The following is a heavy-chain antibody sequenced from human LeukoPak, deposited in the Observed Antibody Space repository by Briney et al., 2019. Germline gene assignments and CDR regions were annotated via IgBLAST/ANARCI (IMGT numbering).Heavy chain of an antibody. CDR1: GFTFSGYA. CDR3: ARATTYYYDSSGYNFDY. J-gene: IGHJ4*02. D-gene: IGHD3-22*01. Sequence: GGSLRLSCAASGFTFSGYAMHWVRQAPGKGLEWVAVISYDGSNKYYADSVKGRFTISRDNSKNTLYLQMNSLRAEDTAVYYCARATTYYYDSSGYNFDYWGQGTLVTVSS. CDR2: ISYDGSNK. V-gene: IGHV3-30-3*01.